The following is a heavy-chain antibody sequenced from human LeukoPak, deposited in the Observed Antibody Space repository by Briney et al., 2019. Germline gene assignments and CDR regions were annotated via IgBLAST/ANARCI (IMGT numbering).Heavy chain of an antibody. J-gene: IGHJ4*02. CDR3: ARRLARRGYGDYCDY. CDR1: GYTFTGFY. CDR2: INPKSGGT. Sequence: ASVKVSCKASGYTFTGFYIHWVRQAPGQGLEWMGWINPKSGGTNYAQQFQGRVTMTSDTSINTAYMELSSLRFDDTALYYCARRLARRGYGDYCDYWGQGTLVTVSS. V-gene: IGHV1-2*02. D-gene: IGHD4-17*01.